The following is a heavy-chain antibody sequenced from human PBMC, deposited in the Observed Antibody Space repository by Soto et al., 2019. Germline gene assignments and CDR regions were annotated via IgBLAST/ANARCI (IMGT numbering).Heavy chain of an antibody. V-gene: IGHV1-3*01. CDR3: ARVGVRSGYYGY. CDR1: GYTFSAYA. Sequence: QVQLVQSGAEVKKPGASVKVSCKASGYTFSAYAMHWVRQAPGHRLEWMGWINGGNGNTKYSQKFQGRVTITRDTSASTAYMELSSLRSEDTAVYYCARVGVRSGYYGYWGQGTLVTVSS. CDR2: INGGNGNT. J-gene: IGHJ4*02. D-gene: IGHD1-26*01.